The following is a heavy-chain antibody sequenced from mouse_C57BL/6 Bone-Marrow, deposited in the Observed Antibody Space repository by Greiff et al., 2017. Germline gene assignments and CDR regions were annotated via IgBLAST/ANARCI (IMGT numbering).Heavy chain of an antibody. CDR1: GYTFTSYW. CDR3: ARGPYLPAMDY. CDR2: IEPSDSYT. V-gene: IGHV1-69*01. Sequence: QVQLQQPGAELVMPGASVKLSCKASGYTFTSYWMHWVKQRPGQGLEWIGEIEPSDSYTNYNQKFKGKSTLTVDKSSSTAYMQLSSLTSEDSAVYYCARGPYLPAMDYWGQGTSVTVSA. J-gene: IGHJ4*01.